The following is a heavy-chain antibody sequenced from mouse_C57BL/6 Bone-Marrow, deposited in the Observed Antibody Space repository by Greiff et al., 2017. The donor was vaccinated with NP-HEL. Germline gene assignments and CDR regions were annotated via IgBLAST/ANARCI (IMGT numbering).Heavy chain of an antibody. J-gene: IGHJ3*01. V-gene: IGHV14-3*01. Sequence: VHLPQSVAELVRPGASVTLSCTASGFTFTNTYMHWVKQRPEQGLEWIGRIDPANGNTTYAPKFQGKATITADTSSNTAYLQLSSLTSEDTAIYYCARRGDGYLAWFAYWGQGTLVTVSA. D-gene: IGHD2-3*01. CDR2: IDPANGNT. CDR3: ARRGDGYLAWFAY. CDR1: GFTFTNTY.